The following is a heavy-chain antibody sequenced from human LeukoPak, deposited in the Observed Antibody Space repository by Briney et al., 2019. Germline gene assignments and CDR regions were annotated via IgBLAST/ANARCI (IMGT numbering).Heavy chain of an antibody. Sequence: SETLSLTCAVYGGSFSGYYWSWIRQPPGKGLEWIGEINHSGSTNYNPSLKNRVTISVDTSKNQFSLKLSSVTAADTAVYYCARYRDHRRYFHWLLYRTGGFDYWGQGTLVTVSS. CDR1: GGSFSGYY. V-gene: IGHV4-34*01. CDR3: ARYRDHRRYFHWLLYRTGGFDY. CDR2: INHSGST. D-gene: IGHD3-9*01. J-gene: IGHJ4*02.